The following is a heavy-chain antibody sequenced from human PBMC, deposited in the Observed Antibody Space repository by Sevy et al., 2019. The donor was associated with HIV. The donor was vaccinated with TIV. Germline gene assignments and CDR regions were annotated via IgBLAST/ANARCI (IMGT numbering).Heavy chain of an antibody. J-gene: IGHJ6*02. Sequence: GGSLRLSCLASGFIFNSQDMHWVRQTPGKGLEWVAFIRYDGNDKYYVDSVKGRFTISRDNSKNTLYLQMNSLRAGDSGIYYCGKEGYYVILIGHHDGGIDVWGQGTTVTVSS. D-gene: IGHD3-9*01. CDR3: GKEGYYVILIGHHDGGIDV. CDR2: IRYDGNDK. CDR1: GFIFNSQD. V-gene: IGHV3-30*02.